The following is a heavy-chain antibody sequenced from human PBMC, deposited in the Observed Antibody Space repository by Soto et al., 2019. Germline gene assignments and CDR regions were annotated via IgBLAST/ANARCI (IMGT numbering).Heavy chain of an antibody. CDR1: GFTFSSYA. CDR3: ARDAKGIAAAHFDY. V-gene: IGHV3-30-3*01. Sequence: QVQLVESGGGVVQPGRSLRLSCAASGFTFSSYAMHWVRQAPGKGLEWVAVISYDGSNKYYADSVKGRFTISRDNSKNTLYLQMNSLRAEDTAVYYCARDAKGIAAAHFDYWGQGTLVTVSS. CDR2: ISYDGSNK. D-gene: IGHD6-13*01. J-gene: IGHJ4*02.